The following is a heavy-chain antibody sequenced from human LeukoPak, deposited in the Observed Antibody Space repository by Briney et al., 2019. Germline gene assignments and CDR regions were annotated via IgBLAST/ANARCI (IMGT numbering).Heavy chain of an antibody. CDR3: AQRVGIVGASRDAFDI. J-gene: IGHJ3*02. Sequence: GESLQISCKGSGYSFTSYWIGWVRQMPGKGLEWMGIIYPGDSDTRYSPSFQGQVTISADKSISTAYLQWSSLKASDTAMYYCAQRVGIVGASRDAFDIWGQGTMVTVSS. D-gene: IGHD1-26*01. V-gene: IGHV5-51*01. CDR1: GYSFTSYW. CDR2: IYPGDSDT.